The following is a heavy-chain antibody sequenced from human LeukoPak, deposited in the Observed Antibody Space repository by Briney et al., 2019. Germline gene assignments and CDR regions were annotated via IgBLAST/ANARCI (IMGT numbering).Heavy chain of an antibody. Sequence: GGSLRLSCAASAFTFTNYWMSWVRQAPGKGLEWVANIKQDGSAKYYVDSLRGRFSISRDNVKNSLFLQMNSLSAEDTAVYYCARCPYDSTGYYSVPSHLDYWGQGTLVTVSS. J-gene: IGHJ4*02. CDR2: IKQDGSAK. CDR3: ARCPYDSTGYYSVPSHLDY. D-gene: IGHD3-22*01. V-gene: IGHV3-7*01. CDR1: AFTFTNYW.